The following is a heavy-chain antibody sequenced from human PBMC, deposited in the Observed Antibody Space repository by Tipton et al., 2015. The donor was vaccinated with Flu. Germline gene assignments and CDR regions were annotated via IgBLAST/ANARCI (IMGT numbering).Heavy chain of an antibody. Sequence: LRLSCTVSGGSISSYYWSWIRQPPGKGLEWIGYIYYSGSTNYNPSLKSRVTISVDTSKNKFSLKLGSVTAADTAVYYCARAGLLWCGELSDYYDYGMDVCGHGTTVTVSS. CDR1: GGSISSYY. D-gene: IGHD3-10*01. V-gene: IGHV4-59*01. J-gene: IGHJ6*02. CDR3: ARAGLLWCGELSDYYDYGMDV. CDR2: IYYSGST.